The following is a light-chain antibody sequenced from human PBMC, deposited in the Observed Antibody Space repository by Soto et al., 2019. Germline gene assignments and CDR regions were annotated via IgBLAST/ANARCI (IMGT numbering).Light chain of an antibody. V-gene: IGKV1-9*01. CDR2: PAS. CDR3: QHLRTYPFS. J-gene: IGKJ2*03. Sequence: DIQLTQSPSFLSASVGDRVTVSCRASQDISTSLAWVRQKAGKVPQLLVYPASTLQDGVTSRFSGSGSGTYFTLTINNLQAEDVATYYCQHLRTYPFSFGQGTKLDIK. CDR1: QDISTS.